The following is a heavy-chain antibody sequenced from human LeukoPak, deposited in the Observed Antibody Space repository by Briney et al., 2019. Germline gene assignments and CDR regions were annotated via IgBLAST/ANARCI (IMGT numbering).Heavy chain of an antibody. CDR1: GGTFSSYS. Sequence: SVKLSCKASGGTFSSYSIRWVRHAPGQGPEWLGRITPNLAITDYAQKFRGRVTLTADKSTSTVYMELGSLTSEDTAAYYCARDSALRCSSTSCYFDYWGQGTLVTVSS. J-gene: IGHJ4*02. V-gene: IGHV1-69*04. D-gene: IGHD2-2*01. CDR2: ITPNLAIT. CDR3: ARDSALRCSSTSCYFDY.